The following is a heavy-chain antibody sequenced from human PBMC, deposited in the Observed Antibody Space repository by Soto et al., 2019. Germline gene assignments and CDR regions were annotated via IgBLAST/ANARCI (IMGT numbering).Heavy chain of an antibody. Sequence: SETLSLTCSVSGASISSYYYTWIRQTPGKGLEWIGYIYLGGSINYNPSFKSRVIISVDTSKNHFSVRLSSVTAADTAVYYCARESRTAEAASQPGDHWGQGTLVTVSS. V-gene: IGHV4-59*01. J-gene: IGHJ5*02. CDR1: GASISSYY. CDR3: ARESRTAEAASQPGDH. CDR2: IYLGGSI. D-gene: IGHD2-15*01.